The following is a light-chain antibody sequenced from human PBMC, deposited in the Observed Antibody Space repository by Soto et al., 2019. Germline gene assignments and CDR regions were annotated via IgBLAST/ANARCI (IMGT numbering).Light chain of an antibody. CDR1: SSDVGDYNY. J-gene: IGLJ3*02. CDR3: SSYTIGTTPWL. V-gene: IGLV2-14*01. CDR2: EVN. Sequence: QSVLTQPASVSGSPGQSITISCTGTSSDVGDYNYVSWYQQHPGKAPKLMIHEVNRRPSGVSNRFSGSKSGNTASLTISGLQAEDEAYYFCSSYTIGTTPWLFGGGTKLTVL.